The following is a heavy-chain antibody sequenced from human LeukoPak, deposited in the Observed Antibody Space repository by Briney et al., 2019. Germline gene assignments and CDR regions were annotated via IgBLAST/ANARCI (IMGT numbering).Heavy chain of an antibody. V-gene: IGHV3-73*01. CDR2: VRSKANSYAT. CDR3: TRLSFTVSAAGSHWYYYYYLDV. J-gene: IGHJ6*03. CDR1: GFTFSGSA. D-gene: IGHD6-13*01. Sequence: GGSLRLSCAASGFTFSGSAMHWVRQASGKGLEWVGRVRSKANSYATAYAASVKGRFTISRDDSKNTAYLQMNSLKTEDTAVYYCTRLSFTVSAAGSHWYYYYYLDVWGKGTTVTVPS.